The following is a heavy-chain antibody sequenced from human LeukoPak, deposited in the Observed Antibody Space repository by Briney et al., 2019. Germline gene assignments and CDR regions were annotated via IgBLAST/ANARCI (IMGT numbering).Heavy chain of an antibody. Sequence: SETLPLTCTVSGGSMTSYFWNLIRQPPGEGLGWLGFIFYSGSTNYNPSLKSRVTISVDTSRNQFSLKLSSVTAADTAIYYCARVDCISTSCPADYWGQGTLVTVSS. CDR1: GGSMTSYF. D-gene: IGHD2-2*01. CDR3: ARVDCISTSCPADY. J-gene: IGHJ4*02. CDR2: IFYSGST. V-gene: IGHV4-59*01.